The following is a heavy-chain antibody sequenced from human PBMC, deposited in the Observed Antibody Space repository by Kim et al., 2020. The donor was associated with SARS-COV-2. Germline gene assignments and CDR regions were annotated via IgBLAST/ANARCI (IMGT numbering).Heavy chain of an antibody. CDR1: GFTFSDYY. D-gene: IGHD5-12*01. Sequence: GGSLRLSCAASGFTFSDYYMSWIRQAPGKGLEWVSYISSSGSIIYYADSVKGRFTISRDNAKNSLYLQMNSLRAEDTAVYYCARAVFGDSGYDPYFDYWGQGTLVTVSS. CDR3: ARAVFGDSGYDPYFDY. CDR2: ISSSGSII. J-gene: IGHJ4*02. V-gene: IGHV3-11*04.